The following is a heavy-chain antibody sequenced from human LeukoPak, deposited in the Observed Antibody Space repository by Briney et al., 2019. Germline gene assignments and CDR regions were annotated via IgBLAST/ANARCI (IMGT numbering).Heavy chain of an antibody. CDR1: GGSFSGYY. Sequence: SETLSLTCAVYGGSFSGYYWSWIRQPPGKGLEWIGEINHGGSTNYNPSLKSRVTISVDTSKNQFSLKLSSVPAADTAVYYCAREHRDGYNSYWGQGTLVTVSS. D-gene: IGHD5-24*01. CDR3: AREHRDGYNSY. J-gene: IGHJ4*02. CDR2: INHGGST. V-gene: IGHV4-34*01.